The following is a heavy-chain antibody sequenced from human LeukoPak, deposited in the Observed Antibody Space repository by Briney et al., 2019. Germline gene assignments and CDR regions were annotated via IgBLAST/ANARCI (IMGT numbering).Heavy chain of an antibody. Sequence: AGGSLTLSCAASGFTFSDYYMSWIRQAPGKGLEWVSHISSSGSTIYYADSVKGRFTISRDNAKNSPYLQMNRLRAEDTAVYYCARDKGALWILDYWGQGTLVTVSS. CDR2: ISSSGSTI. CDR1: GFTFSDYY. V-gene: IGHV3-11*01. J-gene: IGHJ4*02. CDR3: ARDKGALWILDY. D-gene: IGHD2-2*03.